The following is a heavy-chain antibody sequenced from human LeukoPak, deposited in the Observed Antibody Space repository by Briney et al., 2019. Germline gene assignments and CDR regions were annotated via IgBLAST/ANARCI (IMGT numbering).Heavy chain of an antibody. CDR3: ARQPLCDY. CDR1: GGSISSYY. Sequence: SETLSLTCTVSGGSISSYYWSWIRQPPGKGLEWIGYIYYSGSTNYNPSLKSRVTISVDTSKNQFSLKLSSVTAADTAVYYCARQPLCDYWGRGTLVTVSS. V-gene: IGHV4-59*08. CDR2: IYYSGST. J-gene: IGHJ4*02. D-gene: IGHD1-14*01.